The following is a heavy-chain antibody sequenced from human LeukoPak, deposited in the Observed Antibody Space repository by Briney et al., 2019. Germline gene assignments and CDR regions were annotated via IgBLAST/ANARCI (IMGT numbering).Heavy chain of an antibody. CDR3: ASSKGKWELPDY. CDR2: IYTSGST. CDR1: GGSISSGSYY. V-gene: IGHV4-61*02. D-gene: IGHD1-26*01. Sequence: PSQTLSLTCTVSGGSISSGSYYWSWIRQPAGKGLEWIGRIYTSGSTNYNPSLKSRVTISVDTSKNQFSLKLSSVTAADTAVYYSASSKGKWELPDYWGQVTLVTVSS. J-gene: IGHJ4*02.